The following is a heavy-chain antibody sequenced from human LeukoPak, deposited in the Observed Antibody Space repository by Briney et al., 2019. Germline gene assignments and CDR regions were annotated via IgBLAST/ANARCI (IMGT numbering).Heavy chain of an antibody. Sequence: PGGSLRLSCAASGFTFSSYGMHWVRQAPGKGLEWVAFIRYDGSNKYYADSVKGRFTISRDNAKNSLYLQMNSLRAEDTAVYYCATERAGERPRPVLRYYYMDGWGKGTTVTISS. CDR3: ATERAGERPRPVLRYYYMDG. CDR1: GFTFSSYG. V-gene: IGHV3-30*02. D-gene: IGHD3-16*01. J-gene: IGHJ6*03. CDR2: IRYDGSNK.